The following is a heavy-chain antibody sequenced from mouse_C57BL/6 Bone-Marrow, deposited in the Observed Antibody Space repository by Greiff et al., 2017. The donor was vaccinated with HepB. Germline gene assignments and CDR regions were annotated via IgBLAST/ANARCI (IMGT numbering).Heavy chain of an antibody. J-gene: IGHJ2*01. CDR3: AKKGAYDGYYFDY. CDR2: IWRGGST. V-gene: IGHV2-5*01. CDR1: GFSLTSYG. D-gene: IGHD2-3*01. Sequence: VQLQQSGPGLVQPSQSLSITCTVSGFSLTSYGVHWVRQSPGKGLEWLGVIWRGGSTDYNAAFMSRLSITKDNSKSQVFFKMNSLQADDTAIYYSAKKGAYDGYYFDYWGQGTTLTVSS.